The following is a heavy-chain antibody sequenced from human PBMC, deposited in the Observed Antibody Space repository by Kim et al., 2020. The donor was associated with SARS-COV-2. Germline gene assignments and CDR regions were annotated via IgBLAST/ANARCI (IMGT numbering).Heavy chain of an antibody. CDR3: VRDRDSSADPSRSLYYYRGMAV. CDR1: GFTFSDYY. V-gene: IGHV3-11*01. D-gene: IGHD6-19*01. Sequence: GGSLRLSCAASGFTFSDYYMSWIRQAPGKGLEWLSYIKSSGSTTYYADSVKGRFTISRDNARNSLHLQMNDLRVEDTAVYYCVRDRDSSADPSRSLYYYRGMAVWGQGTTVTVSS. CDR2: IKSSGSTT. J-gene: IGHJ6*02.